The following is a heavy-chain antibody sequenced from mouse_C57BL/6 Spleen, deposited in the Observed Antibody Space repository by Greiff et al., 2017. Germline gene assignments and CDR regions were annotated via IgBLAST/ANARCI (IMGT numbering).Heavy chain of an antibody. CDR2: ISDGGSYT. D-gene: IGHD2-4*01. CDR1: GFTFSSYA. Sequence: EVQGVESGGGLVKPGGSLKLSCAASGFTFSSYAMSWVRQTPEKRLEWVATISDGGSYTYYPDNVKGRFTISRDNAKNNLYLQMSHLKSEDTAMYYCAREYDYDGRGYFDYWGQGTTLTVSS. J-gene: IGHJ2*01. CDR3: AREYDYDGRGYFDY. V-gene: IGHV5-4*01.